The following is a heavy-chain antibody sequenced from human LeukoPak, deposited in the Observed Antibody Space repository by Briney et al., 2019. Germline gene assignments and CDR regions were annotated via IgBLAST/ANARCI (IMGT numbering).Heavy chain of an antibody. CDR1: GYTFTSHY. J-gene: IGHJ3*02. CDR2: INPDSGDT. Sequence: GASVKVSCKASGYTFTSHYIHGIRQAPGQGLEWMGWINPDSGDTNYGQKFQGWVTMTRDTSISTAYMELNNLKSDDTAVYYCARDQSPFKADAFDIWGQGTMVTVSS. CDR3: ARDQSPFKADAFDI. V-gene: IGHV1-2*04.